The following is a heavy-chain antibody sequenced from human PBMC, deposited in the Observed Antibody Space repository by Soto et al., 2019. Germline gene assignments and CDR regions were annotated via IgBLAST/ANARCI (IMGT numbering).Heavy chain of an antibody. Sequence: SETLSLTCTVSGASISVYSWSWIRQPPGKGLEWIGYIYYSGSTNYNPSLKSRVAISVDTSKNQFSLNLSSVTAANTAVYYCARSNAYNDVWSGYFDYWGQGTLVTVSS. V-gene: IGHV4-59*01. J-gene: IGHJ4*02. CDR1: GASISVYS. D-gene: IGHD3-3*01. CDR2: IYYSGST. CDR3: ARSNAYNDVWSGYFDY.